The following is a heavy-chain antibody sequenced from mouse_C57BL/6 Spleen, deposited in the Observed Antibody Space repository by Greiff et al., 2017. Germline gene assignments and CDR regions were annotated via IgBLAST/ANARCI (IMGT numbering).Heavy chain of an antibody. Sequence: QVQLQQSGAELVKPGASVKISCKASGYAFSSYWMNWVKQRPGKGLEWIGQIYPGDGDTNYNGKFKGKATLTADKSSSPAYMQLSSLTSEDSAVXFCARHYYGSSYYYYAMDYWGQGNLGNVSS. CDR3: ARHYYGSSYYYYAMDY. CDR1: GYAFSSYW. CDR2: IYPGDGDT. D-gene: IGHD1-1*01. J-gene: IGHJ4*01. V-gene: IGHV1-80*01.